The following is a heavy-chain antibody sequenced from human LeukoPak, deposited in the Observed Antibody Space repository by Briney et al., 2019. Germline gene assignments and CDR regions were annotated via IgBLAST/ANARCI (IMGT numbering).Heavy chain of an antibody. CDR3: AKGKVQQWGVPEY. CDR2: ISDSGGLT. CDR1: GITLSNYG. D-gene: IGHD1-26*01. J-gene: IGHJ4*02. V-gene: IGHV3-23*01. Sequence: GGSLRLSCAVSGITLSNYGMSWVRQAPGKGLEWVADISDSGGLTHYADSVKGRFTISRDNSNNTLYLQVNSLRAEDTAVYYCAKGKVQQWGVPEYWGQGTLLTVSS.